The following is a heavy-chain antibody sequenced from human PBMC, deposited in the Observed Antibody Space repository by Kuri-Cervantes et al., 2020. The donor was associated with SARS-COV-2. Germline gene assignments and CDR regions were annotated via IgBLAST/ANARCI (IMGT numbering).Heavy chain of an antibody. CDR2: INPNSGGT. CDR3: ARDRLRFLEWLLLDAFDI. J-gene: IGHJ3*02. Sequence: ASVKVSCKASGYTFTGYYMHWVRQAPGQGLEWMGWINPNSGGTNYAQKFQGRVTMTRDTSISTAYMELSRLRAEDTAVYYCARDRLRFLEWLLLDAFDIWGQGTMVTVSS. V-gene: IGHV1-2*02. D-gene: IGHD3-3*01. CDR1: GYTFTGYY.